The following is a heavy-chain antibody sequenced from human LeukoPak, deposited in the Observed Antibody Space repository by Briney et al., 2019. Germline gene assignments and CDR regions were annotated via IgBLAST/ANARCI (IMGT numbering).Heavy chain of an antibody. J-gene: IGHJ4*02. Sequence: SQTLSLTCTVSAGSISSGDYYWSWIRQPPGKGLEWIGYIYYSGSTYYNPSLKSRVTISVDTSKNQFPLKLSSVTAADTAVYYCARVGGYSGYELATVDYWGQGTLVTVSS. CDR3: ARVGGYSGYELATVDY. CDR2: IYYSGST. CDR1: AGSISSGDYY. D-gene: IGHD5-12*01. V-gene: IGHV4-30-4*08.